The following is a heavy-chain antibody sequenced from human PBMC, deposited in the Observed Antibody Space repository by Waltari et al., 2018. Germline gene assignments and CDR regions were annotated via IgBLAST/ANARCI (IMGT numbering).Heavy chain of an antibody. V-gene: IGHV4-30-4*08. CDR3: ARDSVVAGGGFDY. CDR2: IFYSGCT. J-gene: IGHJ4*02. Sequence: QVQLQESGPGLVKPSQTLSLTCTVSGGSISSDDYCWNWIRQPPGKGLEWIGYIFYSGCTYYNPSLKGRVTISVDTSKTQFSLKLSSVTAADTAVYYCARDSVVAGGGFDYWGQGTLVTVSS. D-gene: IGHD2-15*01. CDR1: GGSISSDDYC.